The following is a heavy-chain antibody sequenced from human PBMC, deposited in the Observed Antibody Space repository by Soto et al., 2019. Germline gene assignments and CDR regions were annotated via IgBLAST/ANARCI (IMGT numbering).Heavy chain of an antibody. J-gene: IGHJ6*02. CDR3: ARRVRGGYYGMDV. CDR2: IFHSGT. V-gene: IGHV4-39*01. D-gene: IGHD3-10*01. CDR1: GGSVSSSSYY. Sequence: SGTLSLTCTVSGGSVSSSSYYWDWIRQPPGKGLEWIGNIFHSGTSYNPSLKSRVTISVDTSENQFSLKLSSVTAADTAVYYCARRVRGGYYGMDVWGQGTTVTVSS.